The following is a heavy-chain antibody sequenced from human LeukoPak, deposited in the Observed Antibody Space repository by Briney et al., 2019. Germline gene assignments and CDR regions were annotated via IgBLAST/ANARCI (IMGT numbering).Heavy chain of an antibody. Sequence: PGGSLRLSCAAYGFTFSSYEMNWVRQAPGKGLEWVSYINSSGSTIYYADSVKGRFTISRHNAKASLYLQMNSLRAEDTAVYYCARDSVWFWELFTFDYWGQGTLVTVSS. J-gene: IGHJ4*02. D-gene: IGHD3-10*01. V-gene: IGHV3-48*03. CDR2: INSSGSTI. CDR1: GFTFSSYE. CDR3: ARDSVWFWELFTFDY.